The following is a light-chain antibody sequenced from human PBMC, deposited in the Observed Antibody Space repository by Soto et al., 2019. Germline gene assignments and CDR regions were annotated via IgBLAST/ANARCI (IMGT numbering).Light chain of an antibody. V-gene: IGKV3-15*01. Sequence: IVMTQSPGTMSVSPGERATLSCRTSQSISTNLAWYQQKPGQAPRLLIYGASTRATGIPARFSGGGSGTEFTLTISSLQSEDFAVYYCQHYNKWPPWTFGQGTKVETK. CDR2: GAS. J-gene: IGKJ1*01. CDR1: QSISTN. CDR3: QHYNKWPPWT.